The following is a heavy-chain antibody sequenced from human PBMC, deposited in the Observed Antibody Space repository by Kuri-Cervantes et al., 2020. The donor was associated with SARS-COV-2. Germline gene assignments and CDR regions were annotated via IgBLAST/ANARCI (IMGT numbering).Heavy chain of an antibody. CDR1: GGSLSGNF. J-gene: IGHJ4*02. Sequence: ESLKISCAVYGGSLSGNFWSWIRQPPGKGLEWIGEINHSGNTNYNPSLKSRVTMSVDTSKNQFSLKLSSVTAADTAVYYCARADSSGYYSTGGFDYWGQGTLVTVSS. D-gene: IGHD3-22*01. V-gene: IGHV4-34*01. CDR3: ARADSSGYYSTGGFDY. CDR2: INHSGNT.